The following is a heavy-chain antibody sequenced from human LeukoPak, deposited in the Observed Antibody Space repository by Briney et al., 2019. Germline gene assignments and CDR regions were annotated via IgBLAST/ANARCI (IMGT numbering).Heavy chain of an antibody. Sequence: GGSLRLSCVGSGFSISGFWMTWVRQAPGKGLEWVANIRGDGSRLYYVDSVKGRFTISRDNAKNSLYLQMNSLRAEDTAVYYCARVKGVAAAGPDYWGQGTLVTVSS. CDR1: GFSISGFW. CDR3: ARVKGVAAAGPDY. CDR2: IRGDGSRL. J-gene: IGHJ4*02. V-gene: IGHV3-7*01. D-gene: IGHD6-13*01.